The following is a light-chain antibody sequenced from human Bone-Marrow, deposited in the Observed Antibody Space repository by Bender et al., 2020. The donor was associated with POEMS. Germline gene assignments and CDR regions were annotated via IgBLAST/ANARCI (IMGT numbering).Light chain of an antibody. J-gene: IGLJ1*01. CDR2: RSN. CDR3: SSYTITATGI. CDR1: SSNIGTHD. V-gene: IGLV1-47*01. Sequence: QSVLTQPPSASGTPGQKVTISCSGSSSNIGTHDVFWYQQLPGTAPKILIYRSNQRPSGVPDRFSGSKSGTSASLAISGLRSEDEADYYCSSYTITATGIFGTGTKVTVL.